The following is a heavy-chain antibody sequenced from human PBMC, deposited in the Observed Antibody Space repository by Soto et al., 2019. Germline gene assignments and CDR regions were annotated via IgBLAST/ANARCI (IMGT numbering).Heavy chain of an antibody. J-gene: IGHJ4*02. CDR1: GGSISSYY. D-gene: IGHD6-19*01. CDR3: AREGNTGYSSGWPFDY. Sequence: PSETLSLTCTVSGGSISSYYWSWIRQPAGKGLEWIGRIYTSGSTNYNPSLKSRVTMSVDTSKNQFSLKLSSVTAADTAVYYCAREGNTGYSSGWPFDYWGQGTLVTVSS. V-gene: IGHV4-4*07. CDR2: IYTSGST.